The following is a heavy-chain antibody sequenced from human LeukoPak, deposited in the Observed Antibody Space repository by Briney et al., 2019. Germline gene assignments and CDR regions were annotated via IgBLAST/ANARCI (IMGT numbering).Heavy chain of an antibody. D-gene: IGHD3-10*01. J-gene: IGHJ6*03. V-gene: IGHV4-59*01. CDR2: IYYSGST. Sequence: PSETLSLTCTVSGGSISSYYWDWIRQPPGKGLEWIAYIYYSGSTNYNPSLKSRVTISVDTSKNQFSLKLSSVTAADTAVYYCARCPRFGENHFSVYYYYMDVWGKGTTVTISS. CDR3: ARCPRFGENHFSVYYYYMDV. CDR1: GGSISSYY.